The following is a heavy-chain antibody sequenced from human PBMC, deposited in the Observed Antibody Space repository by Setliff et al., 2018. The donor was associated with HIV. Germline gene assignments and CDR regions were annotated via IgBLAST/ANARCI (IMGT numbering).Heavy chain of an antibody. CDR3: ATGSITIFGVVISGNYYYYMDV. V-gene: IGHV4-34*01. CDR2: INHSGST. Sequence: PSETLSLTCAVYGGSFSGYYWSWIRQPPGKGLEWIGEINHSGSTNYNPSLKGRVTISVDTSKNQFSLKLSSVTAADTAVYYCATGSITIFGVVISGNYYYYMDVWGKGTTVTVSS. CDR1: GGSFSGYY. J-gene: IGHJ6*03. D-gene: IGHD3-3*01.